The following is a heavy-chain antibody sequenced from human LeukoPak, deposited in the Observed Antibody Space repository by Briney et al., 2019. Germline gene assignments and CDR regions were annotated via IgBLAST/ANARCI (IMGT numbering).Heavy chain of an antibody. V-gene: IGHV3-7*01. J-gene: IGHJ5*02. CDR3: ARDSEWLLSWFDP. Sequence: PGGSLRLSCAASGFTFSSYWMSWVRQAPGKGLEWVANIKQDGSEKYYVDSVKGRFTISRDNAKNSLYLQMNSLRAEDTAVYYCARDSEWLLSWFDPWGQGTLVTVSS. CDR2: IKQDGSEK. CDR1: GFTFSSYW. D-gene: IGHD3-3*01.